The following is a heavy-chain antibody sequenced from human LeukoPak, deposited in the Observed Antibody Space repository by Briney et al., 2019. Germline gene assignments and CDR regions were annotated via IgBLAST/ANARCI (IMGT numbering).Heavy chain of an antibody. CDR3: AGGRVPASHGYYYYGMDV. Sequence: PSETLSLTCTVSGGSISSYYWSWIRQPPGKGLEWIGYIYYSGSTNYDPSLKSRVTISVDTSKNQFSLKLSSVTAADTAVYYCAGGRVPASHGYYYYGMDVWGQGTTVTVSS. CDR2: IYYSGST. CDR1: GGSISSYY. J-gene: IGHJ6*02. D-gene: IGHD2-2*01. V-gene: IGHV4-59*01.